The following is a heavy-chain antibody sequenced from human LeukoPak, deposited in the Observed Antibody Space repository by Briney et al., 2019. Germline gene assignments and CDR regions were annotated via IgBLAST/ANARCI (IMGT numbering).Heavy chain of an antibody. V-gene: IGHV4-4*07. CDR3: ARARKGVRYSGSYYPFDY. D-gene: IGHD1-26*01. CDR1: GGSISSYY. J-gene: IGHJ4*02. Sequence: SETLSLTCTVSGGSISSYYWSWIRQPAGKGLEWIGRIYTSGSTNYNPSLKSRVTMSVDTSKNQFSLKLSSVTAADTAVYYCARARKGVRYSGSYYPFDYWGQGTLVTVSS. CDR2: IYTSGST.